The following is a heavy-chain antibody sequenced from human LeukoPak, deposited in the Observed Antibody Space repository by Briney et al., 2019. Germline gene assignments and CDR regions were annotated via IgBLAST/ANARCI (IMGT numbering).Heavy chain of an antibody. Sequence: PSETLSLTCTVSGGSISSSSYYWGWIRQPPGKGLEWIGSIYYSGSTYYNPSLKSRVTISVDTSKNQFSLKLSSVTAADTAVYYCARDPYDSSGYYFSWFDPWGQGTLVTVSS. CDR1: GGSISSSSYY. J-gene: IGHJ5*02. V-gene: IGHV4-39*07. CDR3: ARDPYDSSGYYFSWFDP. CDR2: IYYSGST. D-gene: IGHD3-22*01.